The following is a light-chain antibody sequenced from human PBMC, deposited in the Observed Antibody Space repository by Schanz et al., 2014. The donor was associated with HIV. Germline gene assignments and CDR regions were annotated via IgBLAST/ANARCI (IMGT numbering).Light chain of an antibody. Sequence: QSVLTQPPSASGSPGQSVTISCTGTNSDVGGHNYVSWFQQHPGKAPRLIIYEVTKRPSGVPDRFSGSKSGNTASLTISALQAEDEADYYCASYTTSHTFVFGTGTKLTVL. CDR1: NSDVGGHNY. CDR2: EVT. V-gene: IGLV2-8*01. CDR3: ASYTTSHTFV. J-gene: IGLJ1*01.